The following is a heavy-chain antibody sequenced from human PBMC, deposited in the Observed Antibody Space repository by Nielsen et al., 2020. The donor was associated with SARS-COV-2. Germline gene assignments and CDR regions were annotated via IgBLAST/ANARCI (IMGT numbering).Heavy chain of an antibody. J-gene: IGHJ3*01. Sequence: GGSLRLSCAASGFTFSSYGMHWVRQAPGKGLEWVAVIWYDGSNKYYADSVKGRFTISRDNAKSSMSLQMNSLRVEDTAIYYCARDWSRASDVWGQGTVVIVSS. CDR3: ARDWSRASDV. CDR2: IWYDGSNK. CDR1: GFTFSSYG. V-gene: IGHV3-33*01. D-gene: IGHD2-8*02.